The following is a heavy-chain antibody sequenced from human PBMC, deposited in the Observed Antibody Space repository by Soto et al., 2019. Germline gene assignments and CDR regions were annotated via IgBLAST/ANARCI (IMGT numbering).Heavy chain of an antibody. Sequence: XETLSLTCAVAGYSISSGYYWGRIRQPPVKGLEWIGSIYHSGSTYYNPSLKSRVTISVDTSKNQFSLKLSSVTAADTAVYYCARDVPALGHNVDTFYYYYGMDVWGQGTTVTVSS. CDR3: ARDVPALGHNVDTFYYYYGMDV. V-gene: IGHV4-38-2*02. CDR1: GYSISSGYY. J-gene: IGHJ6*02. D-gene: IGHD5-18*01. CDR2: IYHSGST.